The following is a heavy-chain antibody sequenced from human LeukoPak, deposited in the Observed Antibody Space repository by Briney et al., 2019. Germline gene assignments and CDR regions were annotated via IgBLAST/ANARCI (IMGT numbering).Heavy chain of an antibody. J-gene: IGHJ5*02. Sequence: SETLSLTCTVSGGSISSGDYYWSWIRQPPGKGLEWIGYIYYSGSTYYNPSLKSRVTISVDTSKNQFSLKLSSVTAADTAVYYCARDINWNDRDTNWFDPWGQGTLVTVSS. D-gene: IGHD1-1*01. CDR1: GGSISSGDYY. V-gene: IGHV4-30-4*01. CDR3: ARDINWNDRDTNWFDP. CDR2: IYYSGST.